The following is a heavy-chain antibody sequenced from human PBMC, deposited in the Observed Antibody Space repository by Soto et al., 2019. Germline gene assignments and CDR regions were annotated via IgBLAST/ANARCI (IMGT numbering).Heavy chain of an antibody. D-gene: IGHD3-16*02. V-gene: IGHV4-61*01. J-gene: IGHJ4*02. CDR3: ARGGLHLGEFSLGQFDS. CDR1: GVSVTGGNFF. CDR2: ISNSETT. Sequence: QVQLQGSGPRLVKPSETLSLSCTVSGVSVTGGNFFWCWIRQPPGKTLEWLGCISNSETTNSNPSLKSRVTLLLDTSRNQFSLKLNSVTAADTAVYFCARGGLHLGEFSLGQFDSWGQGTLVNVSS.